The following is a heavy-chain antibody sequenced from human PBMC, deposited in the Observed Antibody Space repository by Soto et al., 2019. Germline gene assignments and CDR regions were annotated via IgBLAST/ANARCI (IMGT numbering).Heavy chain of an antibody. J-gene: IGHJ6*02. CDR1: GGSISSGGYY. V-gene: IGHV4-31*03. CDR2: IYYSGST. D-gene: IGHD3-3*01. CDR3: ARVGFLEWGSYYYSYGMDV. Sequence: SETLSLTCTVSGGSISSGGYYWSWIRQHPGKGLEWIGYIYYSGSTYYNPSLKSRVTISVDTSKNQFSLKLSSVTAADTAVYYCARVGFLEWGSYYYSYGMDVWGQGTTVTVSS.